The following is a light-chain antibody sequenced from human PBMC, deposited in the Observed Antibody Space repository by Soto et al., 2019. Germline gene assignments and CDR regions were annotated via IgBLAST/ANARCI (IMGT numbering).Light chain of an antibody. J-gene: IGLJ1*01. Sequence: QSVLTQPPSVSGAPGQTITISCTGSTSSIGAGYDVHWYQQLPGAAPKLLIYADTNRPSGVADRFSASKSGTSASLAIAGLQAEDEADYYCQSYDSSLSGYVFGIGTKVTAL. V-gene: IGLV1-40*01. CDR3: QSYDSSLSGYV. CDR2: ADT. CDR1: TSSIGAGYD.